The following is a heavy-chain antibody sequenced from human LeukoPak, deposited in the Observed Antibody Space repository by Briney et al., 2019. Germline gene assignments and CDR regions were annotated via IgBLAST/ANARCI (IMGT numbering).Heavy chain of an antibody. CDR3: AREYIAAAGQALDY. D-gene: IGHD6-13*01. Sequence: SETLSLTCTVSGGSISSSSYYWGWIRQPPGKGLEWIGSIYYSGSTYYNPSLKSRVTTSVDTSKNQFSLKLSSVTAADTAVYYCAREYIAAAGQALDYWGQGTLVTVSS. CDR2: IYYSGST. J-gene: IGHJ4*02. CDR1: GGSISSSSYY. V-gene: IGHV4-39*07.